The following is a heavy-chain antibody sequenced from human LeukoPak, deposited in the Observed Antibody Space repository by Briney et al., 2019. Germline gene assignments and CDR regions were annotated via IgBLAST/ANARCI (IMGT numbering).Heavy chain of an antibody. J-gene: IGHJ4*02. CDR3: AKADGYGYQGLDY. V-gene: IGHV3-30-3*01. CDR1: GFTFSSYA. D-gene: IGHD5-18*01. CDR2: ISYDGSNK. Sequence: GRSLRLSCAASGFTFSSYAMHWVRQAPGKGLEWVAVISYDGSNKYYADSVKGRFTISRDNSKNTLFLQVNTLRAGDTAVYYCAKADGYGYQGLDYWGQGTLLTVSS.